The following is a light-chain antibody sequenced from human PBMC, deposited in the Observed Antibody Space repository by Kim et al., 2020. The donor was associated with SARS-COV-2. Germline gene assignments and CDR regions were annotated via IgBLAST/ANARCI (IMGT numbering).Light chain of an antibody. CDR1: QGISKY. CDR2: AAS. Sequence: ASVGDRVTITCRASQGISKYLAWYQQKPGKVPKLLIYAASTLQTGVPSRFSGSGSGTDFTLTISSLQPEDFATYYCQQYNSAPLTFGPGTKVDIK. V-gene: IGKV1-27*01. J-gene: IGKJ3*01. CDR3: QQYNSAPLT.